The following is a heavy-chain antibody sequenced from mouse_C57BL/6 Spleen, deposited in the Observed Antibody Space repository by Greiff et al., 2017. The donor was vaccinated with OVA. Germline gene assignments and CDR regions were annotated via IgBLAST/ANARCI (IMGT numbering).Heavy chain of an antibody. CDR1: GFTFSDYY. V-gene: IGHV5-16*01. Sequence: EVQVVESEGGLVQPGSSMKLSCTASGFTFSDYYMAWVRQVPEKGLEWVANINYDGSSTYYLDSLKSRFIISRDNAKNILYLQMSSLKSEDTATYYCARGGNSWAMDYWGQGTSVTVSS. D-gene: IGHD2-1*01. J-gene: IGHJ4*01. CDR3: ARGGNSWAMDY. CDR2: INYDGSST.